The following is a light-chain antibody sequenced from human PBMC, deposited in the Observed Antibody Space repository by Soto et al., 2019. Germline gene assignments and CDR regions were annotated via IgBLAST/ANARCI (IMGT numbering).Light chain of an antibody. CDR1: QSVSSSY. V-gene: IGKV3-20*01. J-gene: IGKJ3*01. Sequence: EIVLTQSPGTLSLSQGERATLSCRASQSVSSSYLAWYQQKPGQAPRLLIYGASSRATGIPDRFSGSGSGTDFTLTISRLEPVDFAVYYCQHYGTSALFGPGTKVDIK. CDR2: GAS. CDR3: QHYGTSAL.